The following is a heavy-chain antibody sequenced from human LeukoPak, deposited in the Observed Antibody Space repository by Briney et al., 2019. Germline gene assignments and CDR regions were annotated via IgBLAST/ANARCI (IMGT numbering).Heavy chain of an antibody. D-gene: IGHD2-15*01. V-gene: IGHV1-18*01. Sequence: GASVKVSCKASGYTFTSYGISWVRQAPGQGLEWMGWIIASNGNTDYAQNLQGRVAMTTDTSTSTAYMELRSLRSDDTAVYYRARRQADYYYYSKMDVWAKGPRSPSP. CDR3: ARRQADYYYYSKMDV. J-gene: IGHJ6*02. CDR2: IIASNGNT. CDR1: GYTFTSYG.